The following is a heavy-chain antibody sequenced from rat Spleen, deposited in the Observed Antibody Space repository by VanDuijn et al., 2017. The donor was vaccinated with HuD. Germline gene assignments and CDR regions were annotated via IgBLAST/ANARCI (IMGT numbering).Heavy chain of an antibody. CDR1: GFTFSDYY. J-gene: IGHJ2*01. Sequence: EVQLVESDGGLVQPGRSLKLSCAASGFTFSDYYMAWVRQAPTKGLEWVATISYDGSSTSYRDSVKGRFTTPRDNAKSTLYLQMDSLRSEDTATYYCTTDPHSTYYYDGSYDWGQGVMVTVSS. CDR2: ISYDGSST. V-gene: IGHV5-20*01. CDR3: TTDPHSTYYYDGSYD. D-gene: IGHD1-12*02.